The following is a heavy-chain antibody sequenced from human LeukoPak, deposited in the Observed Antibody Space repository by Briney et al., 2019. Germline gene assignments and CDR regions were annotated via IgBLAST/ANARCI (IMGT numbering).Heavy chain of an antibody. CDR1: GGSISSYY. J-gene: IGHJ4*02. Sequence: PSETLSLTCTVSGGSISSYYWSWIRQPPGKGLEWIGYIYYSGSTNYNPSLKSRVTISVDTSKNQFSLKLSSVTAADTAVHYCASGGYGSGSYSPEFDYWGQGTLVTVSS. D-gene: IGHD3-10*01. CDR3: ASGGYGSGSYSPEFDY. V-gene: IGHV4-59*08. CDR2: IYYSGST.